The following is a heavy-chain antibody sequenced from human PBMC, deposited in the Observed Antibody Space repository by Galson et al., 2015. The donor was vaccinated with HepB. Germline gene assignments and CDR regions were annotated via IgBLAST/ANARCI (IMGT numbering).Heavy chain of an antibody. J-gene: IGHJ4*02. Sequence: SVKVSCKASGYTFTSYDINWVRQATGQGLEWMGWMNPNSGNTGYAQKFQGRVTMTRNTSISTAYMELSSLRAEDTAVYYCAKSTARFWGAAAGLSLDYWGQGTLVTVSS. CDR3: AKSTARFWGAAAGLSLDY. D-gene: IGHD6-13*01. CDR1: GYTFTSYD. CDR2: MNPNSGNT. V-gene: IGHV1-8*01.